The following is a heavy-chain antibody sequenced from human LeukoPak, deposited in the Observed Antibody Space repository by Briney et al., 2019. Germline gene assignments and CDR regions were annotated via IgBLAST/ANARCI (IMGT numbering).Heavy chain of an antibody. D-gene: IGHD3-10*02. V-gene: IGHV3-66*01. J-gene: IGHJ4*02. CDR2: IFSHGET. CDR3: ARDPPAVSINTYV. Sequence: GGSLRLSCAASGFTVGNNYMNWVRQAPGKGLEWVSLIFSHGETSYADSVKGRFTISRDNSKNTLYLQMKGLRVEDTAGYYCARDPPAVSINTYVWGQGTLVTVSS. CDR1: GFTVGNNY.